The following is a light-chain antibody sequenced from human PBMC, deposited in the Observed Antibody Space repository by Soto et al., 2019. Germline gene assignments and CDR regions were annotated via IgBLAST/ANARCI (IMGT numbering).Light chain of an antibody. CDR1: QSVSSN. CDR2: DAS. J-gene: IGKJ1*01. CDR3: QQGYTTPLT. Sequence: EIVMTKSPAALPVSPGERATLSCRASQSVSSNLAWYQQKPGQAPRLLIYDASNRATGIPARFSGGGSGTDFTLTVSSLRPEDVATYYCQQGYTTPLTFGQGTKVDI. V-gene: IGKV3D-15*01.